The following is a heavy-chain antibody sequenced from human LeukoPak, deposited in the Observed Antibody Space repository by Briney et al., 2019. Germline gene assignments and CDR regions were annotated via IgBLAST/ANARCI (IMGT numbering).Heavy chain of an antibody. V-gene: IGHV3-30-3*01. CDR1: GFTFSSYA. CDR2: ISYDGSNK. CDR3: ARDPEWELLLDY. Sequence: GGSLRLSCAASGFTFSSYAMHWVRQAPGKGLEWVAVISYDGSNKYYADSVKGRFTISRDNSKNTLYLQMNSLRAEDTAVYYCARDPEWELLLDYWGQGTLVTVSS. J-gene: IGHJ4*02. D-gene: IGHD1-26*01.